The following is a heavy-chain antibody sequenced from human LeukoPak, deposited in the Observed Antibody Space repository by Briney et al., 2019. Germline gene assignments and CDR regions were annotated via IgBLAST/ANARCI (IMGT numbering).Heavy chain of an antibody. J-gene: IGHJ4*01. CDR3: TKLARAPRDFDY. CDR2: SRDKGNSYTT. CDR1: GFTFNNYN. V-gene: IGHV3-72*01. D-gene: IGHD3-10*01. Sequence: HPGGSLRLSCAASGFTFNNYNMNWVRQAPGKALEWVGRSRDKGNSYTTAYAASVRGRFTISRDDSKNSLYLQMNSLKIEDTAVYYCTKLARAPRDFDYWGQGTLVTVSS.